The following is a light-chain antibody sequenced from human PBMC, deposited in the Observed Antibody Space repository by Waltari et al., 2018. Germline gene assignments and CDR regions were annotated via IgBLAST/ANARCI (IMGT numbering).Light chain of an antibody. CDR1: TNDVGSYIL. Sequence: QSALTQPASVSGSPGQSITISCTRTTNDVGSYILVSWYQQHPGNAPKLMIYEGTKRPSGVSDRFSGSKSGNTASLTISGLLAEDEADYYCCSYAASNTVIFGGGTLLTVL. J-gene: IGLJ2*01. CDR2: EGT. CDR3: CSYAASNTVI. V-gene: IGLV2-23*01.